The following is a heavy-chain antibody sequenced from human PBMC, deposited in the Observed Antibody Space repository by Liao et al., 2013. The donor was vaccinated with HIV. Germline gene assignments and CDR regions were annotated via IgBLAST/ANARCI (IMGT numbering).Heavy chain of an antibody. V-gene: IGHV4-34*01. CDR2: SIIVEAP. D-gene: IGHD3-3*01. J-gene: IGHJ4*02. Sequence: QVQLQQWGAGLLKPSETLSLTCAVYGGSFSGYYWSWIRQPPGKGRGVDWGKSIIVEAPTTTRPLKSRVTISVDTSKNQFSLKLSSVTAADTAVYYCAVPRFTIFGVVRYDYWGQGTLVTVSS. CDR1: GGSFSGYY. CDR3: AVPRFTIFGVVRYDY.